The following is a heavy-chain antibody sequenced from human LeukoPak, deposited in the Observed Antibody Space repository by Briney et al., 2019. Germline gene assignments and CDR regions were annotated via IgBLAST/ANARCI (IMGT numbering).Heavy chain of an antibody. CDR2: IYTSGST. CDR1: GGSISSYY. Sequence: SETLSLTCTVSGGSISSYYWSWIRQPAGKGLEWIGRIYTSGSTNYNPSLKSRVTMSVDTSKNQFSLKLSSVTAADTAVYYCAREDYDSSGYYTPAFDYWGQGTLSPSPQ. V-gene: IGHV4-4*07. CDR3: AREDYDSSGYYTPAFDY. J-gene: IGHJ4*02. D-gene: IGHD3-22*01.